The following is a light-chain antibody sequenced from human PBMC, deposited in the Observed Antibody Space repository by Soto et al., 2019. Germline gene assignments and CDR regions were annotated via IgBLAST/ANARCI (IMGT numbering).Light chain of an antibody. J-gene: IGKJ3*01. CDR2: DAS. V-gene: IGKV3-11*01. CDR1: QSVSSY. CDR3: QQRSNGFT. Sequence: EIVLTRSPATLYLNPGERATLSCRASQSVSSYLAWYQQRPGQAPRLLIYDASNRATGIPARFSGSGSGTDFTLTISRLEPADFAVYYCQQRSNGFTFGPGTKVDIK.